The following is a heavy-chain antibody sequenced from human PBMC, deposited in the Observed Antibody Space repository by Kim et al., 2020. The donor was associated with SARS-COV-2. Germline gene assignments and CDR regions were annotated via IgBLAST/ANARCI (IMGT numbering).Heavy chain of an antibody. CDR3: VRVVGATYYYYYYGMDV. CDR1: GYTFTSYD. J-gene: IGHJ6*02. D-gene: IGHD1-26*01. Sequence: ASVKVSCKASGYTFTSYDINWVRQATGQGLEWMGWMNPNSGNTGYAQKFQGRVTMTRNTSISTAYMELSSLRSEDTAVYYCVRVVGATYYYYYYGMDVWGQGTTVTVSS. V-gene: IGHV1-8*01. CDR2: MNPNSGNT.